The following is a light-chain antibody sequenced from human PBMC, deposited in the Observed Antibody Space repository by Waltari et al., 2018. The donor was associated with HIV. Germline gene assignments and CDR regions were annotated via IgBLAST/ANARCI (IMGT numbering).Light chain of an antibody. CDR2: GDT. CDR3: QSYDSSLSGSV. V-gene: IGLV1-40*01. Sequence: QSVLTQPPSVSGAPGQRVTISCTGSSSNIGARFDVHWYQQLPGTAPKLLIYGDTNRPSGVPYRFSGSKSGTSASLAITGLQAEDEADYYCQSYDSSLSGSVFGGGTKLTVL. CDR1: SSNIGARFD. J-gene: IGLJ3*02.